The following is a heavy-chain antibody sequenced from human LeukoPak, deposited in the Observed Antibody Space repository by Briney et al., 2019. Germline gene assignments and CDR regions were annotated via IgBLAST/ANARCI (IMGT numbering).Heavy chain of an antibody. Sequence: GGSLRLSCAASGFTFSSYAMSWVRQAPGKGLEWVSAISGSGGSTYYADSVKGRFTIPRDNSKNTLYLQMNSLRAEDAAVYYCAKGTFGGVIVVSAYYFDYRGQGTLVTVSS. CDR1: GFTFSSYA. J-gene: IGHJ4*02. V-gene: IGHV3-23*01. CDR3: AKGTFGGVIVVSAYYFDY. D-gene: IGHD3-16*02. CDR2: ISGSGGST.